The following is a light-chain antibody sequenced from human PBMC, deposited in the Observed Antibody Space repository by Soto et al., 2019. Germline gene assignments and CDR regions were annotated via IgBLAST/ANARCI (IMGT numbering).Light chain of an antibody. Sequence: DVQMTRSASSRSAGVGCRVTVTCQASQDISNYLNWYQQKPGKAPKLLIYDASNLETGVPSRFSGSGSGTDFTFTISSLQPEDIATYYCQQYDNLPITFGQGTRLEIK. J-gene: IGKJ5*01. CDR2: DAS. V-gene: IGKV1-33*01. CDR1: QDISNY. CDR3: QQYDNLPIT.